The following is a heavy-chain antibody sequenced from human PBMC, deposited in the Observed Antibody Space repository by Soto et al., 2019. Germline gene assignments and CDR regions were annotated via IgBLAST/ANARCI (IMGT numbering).Heavy chain of an antibody. J-gene: IGHJ3*02. CDR2: ISSGGDNT. CDR3: VRRAQYFDGTGFHAFDI. V-gene: IGHV3-23*01. Sequence: GLLRHCYGVLGDNFNNHAVSRIRQATGKGLEWVSAISSGGDNTHYADSVKGRFTITRDNSKNMLYLEMNSLTVEDTAVYYCVRRAQYFDGTGFHAFDIWGQGTRVTVSS. CDR1: GDNFNNHA. D-gene: IGHD3-22*01.